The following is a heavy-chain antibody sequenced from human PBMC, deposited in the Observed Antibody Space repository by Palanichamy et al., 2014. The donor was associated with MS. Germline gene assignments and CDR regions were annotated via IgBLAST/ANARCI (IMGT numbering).Heavy chain of an antibody. CDR3: AKDPYRDGYRYFDR. Sequence: QVQLVESGGGVVQPGGSLRLSCAASGFTFNSLGMHWVRQAPGKVLEWVAFIGYDGTIKYYADSVKGRFTISRDNSKSSLYLQMNSLRAEDAAVYFCAKDPYRDGYRYFDRWGQGTLVIVSS. D-gene: IGHD5-18*01. CDR2: IGYDGTIK. V-gene: IGHV3-30*02. CDR1: GFTFNSLG. J-gene: IGHJ4*02.